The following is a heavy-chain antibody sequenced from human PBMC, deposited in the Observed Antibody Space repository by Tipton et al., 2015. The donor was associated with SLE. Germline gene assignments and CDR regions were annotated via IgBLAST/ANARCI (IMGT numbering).Heavy chain of an antibody. V-gene: IGHV3-23*01. Sequence: SLRLSCAASGFTFSSYAMSWVRQAPGKGLEWVSAIGGSGSSPYYGDSVKGRFTISRDNSKNTLYLQMNSLRAEDTAVYYCAKEAGTDYYYGMDVWGQGTTVTVSS. CDR2: IGGSGSSP. CDR3: AKEAGTDYYYGMDV. J-gene: IGHJ6*02. D-gene: IGHD6-19*01. CDR1: GFTFSSYA.